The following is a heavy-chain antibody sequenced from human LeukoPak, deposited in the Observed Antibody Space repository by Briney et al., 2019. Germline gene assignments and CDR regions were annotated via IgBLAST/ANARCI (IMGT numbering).Heavy chain of an antibody. CDR2: IRGSGGST. D-gene: IGHD3-22*01. CDR3: AKDTRYYYDGSGYSVY. CDR1: GFTLRSSA. Sequence: GGSLRLSCAACGFTLRSSAMSGVRESPGGGGEGVSSIRGSGGSTYYAESVKGRFTISRDNSKNTLYLQMNRLRAEDTGVYYCAKDTRYYYDGSGYSVYWGEGTLVTPSS. J-gene: IGHJ4*02. V-gene: IGHV3-23*01.